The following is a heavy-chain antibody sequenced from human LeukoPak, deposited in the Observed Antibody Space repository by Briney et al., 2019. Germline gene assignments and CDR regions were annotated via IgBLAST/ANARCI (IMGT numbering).Heavy chain of an antibody. CDR2: IKQDGGEK. D-gene: IGHD3-9*01. CDR3: ARDRDYDILTGYPGWFDP. V-gene: IGHV3-7*03. CDR1: RLTFTYW. J-gene: IGHJ5*02. Sequence: GGSLRLSCAASRLTFTYWMSWVRQAPGKGLEWVANIKQDGGEKYYVDSVKGRFTISRDNAKNSLYLQMNSLRAEDTAVYYCARDRDYDILTGYPGWFDPWGQGTLVTVSS.